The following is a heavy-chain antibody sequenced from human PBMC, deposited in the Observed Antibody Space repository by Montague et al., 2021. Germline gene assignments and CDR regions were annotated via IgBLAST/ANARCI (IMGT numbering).Heavy chain of an antibody. CDR3: AREWGAFDS. V-gene: IGHV4-59*01. CDR1: GGAISSFY. D-gene: IGHD3-16*01. J-gene: IGHJ4*02. Sequence: SETLSLTCTVSGGAISSFYWHWIRHSPGKGLEWIGEIYYNGNTKYDPSLKSRVTMSVDTSKNQFSLRLSSVTVADTAVYYCAREWGAFDSWGQGTLVTVSP. CDR2: IYYNGNT.